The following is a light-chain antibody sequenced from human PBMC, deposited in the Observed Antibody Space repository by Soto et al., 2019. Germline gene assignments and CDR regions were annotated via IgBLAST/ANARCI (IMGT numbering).Light chain of an antibody. J-gene: IGKJ1*01. V-gene: IGKV3-20*01. CDR2: AAS. CDR1: QSVGSNY. Sequence: EIVLTQSPGTLSLSPGERATLSCRASQSVGSNYLAWYQQKPGQAPRLLIYAASSRAPGIPDRFSGRGPGTDFTLTISRLEPEDFAVYYCQQCGSSPPTFGQGTKVDI. CDR3: QQCGSSPPT.